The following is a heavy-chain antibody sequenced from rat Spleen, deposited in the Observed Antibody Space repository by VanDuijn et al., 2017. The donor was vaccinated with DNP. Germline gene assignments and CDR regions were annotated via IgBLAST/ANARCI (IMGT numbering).Heavy chain of an antibody. CDR1: DYSITNNY. CDR3: ARLGTQGFTY. J-gene: IGHJ3*01. D-gene: IGHD1-5*01. Sequence: EVQLQESGPGLVKPSQSLSLTCSVTDYSITNNYWGWIRKFPGNEMEWMGYISYSGGTSYNPSLKSRVSITRDTSKNHFFPQVNSVTTEDTATYYCARLGTQGFTYWGQGTLVTVSS. CDR2: ISYSGGT. V-gene: IGHV3-1*01.